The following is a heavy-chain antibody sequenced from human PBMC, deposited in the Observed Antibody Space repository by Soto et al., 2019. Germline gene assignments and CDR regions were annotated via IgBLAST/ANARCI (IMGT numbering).Heavy chain of an antibody. CDR1: GGTFSSYT. Sequence: QVQLVQSGAEVKKPGSSVKVSCKASGGTFSSYTISWVRQAPGQGLEWMGRILPILSIAHCAKKFQGRVTLTADQDTSPATIEPSSLRSEDTPVSSCARRDDGDYNYYWGQGPLAT. V-gene: IGHV1-69*02. CDR2: ILPILSIA. J-gene: IGHJ4*02. D-gene: IGHD4-17*01. CDR3: ARRDDGDYNYY.